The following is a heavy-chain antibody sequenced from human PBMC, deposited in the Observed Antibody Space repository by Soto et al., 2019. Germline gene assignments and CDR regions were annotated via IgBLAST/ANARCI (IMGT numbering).Heavy chain of an antibody. D-gene: IGHD6-19*01. J-gene: IGHJ5*02. CDR1: GGSISSGGYY. Sequence: QVQLQESGPGLVKPSQTLSLTCTVSGGSISSGGYYWSWIRQHPGKGLEWIGYIYYSGSTYYNPSRKSRVTLSVDTSQNQFALKLSAVTAADTAVYDCAREEGGGSGFDPWGQGTLVTVSS. CDR3: AREEGGGSGFDP. V-gene: IGHV4-31*03. CDR2: IYYSGST.